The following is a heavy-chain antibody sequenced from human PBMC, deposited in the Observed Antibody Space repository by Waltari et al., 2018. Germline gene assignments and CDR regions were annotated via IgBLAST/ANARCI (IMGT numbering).Heavy chain of an antibody. CDR3: ATRAGSYWFDP. V-gene: IGHV1-8*03. CDR1: GNSLTNYD. CDR2: RNPNSGNI. J-gene: IGHJ5*02. D-gene: IGHD1-26*01. Sequence: QVQLVQSGAEVKKPGASVQVSCKASGNSLTNYDINWVRQAPGQGLEWMGWRNPNSGNIGYAQKFQDRVTITRDTSISTVYMELSSLRSEDTAVYYCATRAGSYWFDPWGQGSLVIVSS.